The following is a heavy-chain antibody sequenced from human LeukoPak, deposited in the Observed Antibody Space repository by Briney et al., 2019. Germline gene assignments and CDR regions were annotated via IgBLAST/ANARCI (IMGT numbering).Heavy chain of an antibody. J-gene: IGHJ4*02. CDR3: ARVRAPSFTQGGFDY. CDR1: GGTFSSYA. CDR2: INPNSGTT. D-gene: IGHD3-16*01. V-gene: IGHV1-2*02. Sequence: ASVKVSCKASGGTFSSYAISWVRQAPGQGPEWMGWINPNSGTTDYAQIFQGRVTMTRDTSISIAYMELSSLRSDDTAVYHCARVRAPSFTQGGFDYWGQGTLVTVSS.